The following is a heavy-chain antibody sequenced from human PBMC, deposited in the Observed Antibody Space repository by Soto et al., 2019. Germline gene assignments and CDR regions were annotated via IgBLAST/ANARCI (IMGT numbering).Heavy chain of an antibody. CDR1: GGSISSGGYY. CDR2: IYYSGST. CDR3: ARGRIDIVATIGKQYFDY. J-gene: IGHJ4*02. Sequence: SETLSLTCTVSGGSISSGGYYWSWIRQHPGKGLEWIGYIYYSGSTYYNPSLKSRVTISVDTSKNQFSLKLSSVTAADTAVYYCARGRIDIVATIGKQYFDYWGQGTLVTVSS. V-gene: IGHV4-31*03. D-gene: IGHD5-12*01.